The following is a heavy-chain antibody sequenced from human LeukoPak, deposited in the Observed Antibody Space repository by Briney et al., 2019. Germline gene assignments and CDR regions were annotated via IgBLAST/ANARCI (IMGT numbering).Heavy chain of an antibody. CDR2: IYSGGST. V-gene: IGHV3-53*04. J-gene: IGHJ3*02. CDR3: ARVGDYYDSSEAFDI. CDR1: GFTVSSNY. D-gene: IGHD3-22*01. Sequence: PGGSLRLSCAASGFTVSSNYMSWVRQAPGKGLEWVSVIYSGGSTYYADSVKGRFTIPRHNSKNTLYLQMNSLRAEDTAVYYCARVGDYYDSSEAFDIWGQGTMVTVSS.